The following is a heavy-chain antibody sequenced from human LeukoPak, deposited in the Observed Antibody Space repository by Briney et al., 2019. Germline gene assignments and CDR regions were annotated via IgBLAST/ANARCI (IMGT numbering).Heavy chain of an antibody. CDR1: GFTFSTYG. J-gene: IGHJ4*02. CDR3: AKDESRYCTSTSCYPVDY. CDR2: ISYDGRNE. Sequence: GGSLRLSCAASGFTFSTYGMHWVRQAPGKGLEWVALISYDGRNEYYADSVKGRFTISRDNSKSTLYLQMNSLRAEDTAVYYCAKDESRYCTSTSCYPVDYWGQGILVTVSS. V-gene: IGHV3-30*18. D-gene: IGHD2-2*01.